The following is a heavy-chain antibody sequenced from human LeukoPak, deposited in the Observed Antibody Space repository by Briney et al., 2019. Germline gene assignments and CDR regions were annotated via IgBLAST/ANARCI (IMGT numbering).Heavy chain of an antibody. CDR2: ISAYNGNT. CDR1: GYTFITYG. J-gene: IGHJ4*02. D-gene: IGHD4-11*01. CDR3: ARDSYSNYLLDY. V-gene: IGHV1-18*01. Sequence: ASVKVSCKASGYTFITYGISWVRQAPGQGLEWMGWISAYNGNTNYAQKLQGRVTMTTDTSTSTAYMELRSLRSDDTAVYYCARDSYSNYLLDYWGQGTLVTVSS.